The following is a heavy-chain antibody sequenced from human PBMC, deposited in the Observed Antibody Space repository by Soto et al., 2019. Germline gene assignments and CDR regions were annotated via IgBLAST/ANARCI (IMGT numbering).Heavy chain of an antibody. CDR3: ARDFPPSSCSSTSCPLNHYYYYGMDV. CDR1: GYSVSSNSAA. Sequence: SQTLALTCAISGYSVSSNSAAWEWIRQAPSRGLEWLGRTYYRSKWYNDYVVSVKSRITISPGPSKNYFSLELNSGTGEGTAVHYCARDFPPSSCSSTSCPLNHYYYYGMDVWAQGTTVTSP. D-gene: IGHD2-2*01. V-gene: IGHV6-1*01. CDR2: TYYRSKWYN. J-gene: IGHJ6*02.